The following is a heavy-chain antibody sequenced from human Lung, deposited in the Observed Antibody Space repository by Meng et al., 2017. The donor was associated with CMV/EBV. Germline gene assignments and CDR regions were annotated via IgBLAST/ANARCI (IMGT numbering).Heavy chain of an antibody. CDR2: IDTSTGRP. D-gene: IGHD3-16*01. V-gene: IGHV7-4-1*02. CDR3: ARTYDHRWSNHHYLDY. Sequence: QLQLVQSASELKKPAASVKISCQTSGYSFFTLSLNWMRQAPGQGLEWIGLIDTSTGRPTYGQDFVGRFVISSDIGVSTSYLLITDLRADDTALYYCARTYDHRWSNHHYLDYWRQGTLVTVSS. CDR1: GYSFFTLS. J-gene: IGHJ4*02.